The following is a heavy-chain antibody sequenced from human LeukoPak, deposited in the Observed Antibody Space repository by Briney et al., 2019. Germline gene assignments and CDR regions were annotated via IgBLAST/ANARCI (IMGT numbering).Heavy chain of an antibody. D-gene: IGHD4-17*01. CDR3: ARSHYEDAFDI. V-gene: IGHV3-48*03. Sequence: GGSLRLSCAASGFTFSSYEMNWVRQAPGKRLEWVSYISSSGSTIYYADSVKGRFTISRDNAKNSLYLQMNSLRAEDTAVYYCARSHYEDAFDIWGQGTMVTVSS. CDR1: GFTFSSYE. CDR2: ISSSGSTI. J-gene: IGHJ3*02.